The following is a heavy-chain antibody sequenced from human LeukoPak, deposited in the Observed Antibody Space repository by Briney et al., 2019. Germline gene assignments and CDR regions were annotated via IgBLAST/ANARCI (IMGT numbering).Heavy chain of an antibody. CDR2: TYYRSKWYN. CDR1: GDSVSSNSAA. CDR3: ARDWAFNYCGGDCSRNDYYYGMDV. J-gene: IGHJ6*02. V-gene: IGHV6-1*01. D-gene: IGHD2-21*02. Sequence: SQTLSLTCAISGDSVSSNSAAWNWIRQSPSRGLEWLGRTYYRSKWYNDYAVSVKSRITINPDTSKNQFSLQLNSVTPEDTAVYYCARDWAFNYCGGDCSRNDYYYGMDVWGQGTTVTVSS.